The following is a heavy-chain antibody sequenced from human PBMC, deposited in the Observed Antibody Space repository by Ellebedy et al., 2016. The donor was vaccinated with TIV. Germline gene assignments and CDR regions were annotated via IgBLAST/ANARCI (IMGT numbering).Heavy chain of an antibody. J-gene: IGHJ2*01. CDR3: ARRVTTTIRANWYFDL. CDR1: GGSFSDYY. CDR2: INHSGST. V-gene: IGHV4-34*01. D-gene: IGHD4-17*01. Sequence: SETLSLTCAVYGGSFSDYYWSWICQPPGKGLEWIGEINHSGSTNYNPSLKSRVTISVDTSKNQFSLKLSSVTAADTAVFYCARRVTTTIRANWYFDLWGRGTLVTVSS.